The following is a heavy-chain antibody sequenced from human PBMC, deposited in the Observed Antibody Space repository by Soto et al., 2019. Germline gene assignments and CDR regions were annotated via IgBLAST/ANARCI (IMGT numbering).Heavy chain of an antibody. V-gene: IGHV1-18*01. CDR3: ARGIRIEAYGAGTFFDY. J-gene: IGHJ4*02. D-gene: IGHD3-16*01. CDR2: ISAYNGNT. Sequence: ASVKVSCKASGYTFTSYGINWVRQAPGQGLEWMGWISAYNGNTNYAQKLQGRVTMTTDTSTTTAYMELRSLRSDDTAVYYCARGIRIEAYGAGTFFDYWGQGTLVTVSS. CDR1: GYTFTSYG.